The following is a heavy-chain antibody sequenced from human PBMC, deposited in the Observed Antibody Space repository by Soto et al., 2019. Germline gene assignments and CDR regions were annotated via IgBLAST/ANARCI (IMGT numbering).Heavy chain of an antibody. V-gene: IGHV3-30*18. CDR1: GFTFNIYG. Sequence: GGSLRLSCAASGFTFNIYGMHWVRQAPDKGLEWVALISYDGSNQYYADSVKGRFTISRDNSKNTLSLQMNSLRADDTAVYYCAKDQASGQGSFDSWGQGTLVTVSS. CDR3: AKDQASGQGSFDS. CDR2: ISYDGSNQ. J-gene: IGHJ4*02.